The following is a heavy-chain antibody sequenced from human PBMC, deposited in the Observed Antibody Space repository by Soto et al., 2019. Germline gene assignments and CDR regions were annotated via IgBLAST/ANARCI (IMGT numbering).Heavy chain of an antibody. CDR2: ISYDGSNN. CDR1: GFTFSSYG. Sequence: VQLVESGGGVVQPGRSLRLSCAASGFTFSSYGMHWVRQAPGKGLEWVAVISYDGSNNYYADSVKGRFTISRDNSKNPLYLQMNSLTAEDTAVYYCANDPRGYYYDAPYYGMDVWGQRTTVTVAS. V-gene: IGHV3-30*18. D-gene: IGHD3-22*01. J-gene: IGHJ6*02. CDR3: ANDPRGYYYDAPYYGMDV.